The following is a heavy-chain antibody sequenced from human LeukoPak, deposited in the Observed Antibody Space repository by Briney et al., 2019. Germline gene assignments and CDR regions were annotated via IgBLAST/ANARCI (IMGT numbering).Heavy chain of an antibody. CDR3: AREDPQTTVPEGLDV. V-gene: IGHV4-59*01. Sequence: SETLSLTCTISGGSIGNYYWSWLRQPPGKGLEWIGYIYFSGTTNINPSLKSRVTISVDMSKNQFSLKLSSVTAADTAVYYCAREDPQTTVPEGLDVWGQGTTVTVSS. CDR2: IYFSGTT. D-gene: IGHD4-17*01. CDR1: GGSIGNYY. J-gene: IGHJ6*02.